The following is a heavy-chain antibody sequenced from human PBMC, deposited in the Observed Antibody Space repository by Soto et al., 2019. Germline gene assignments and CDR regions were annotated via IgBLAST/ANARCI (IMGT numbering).Heavy chain of an antibody. J-gene: IGHJ4*02. CDR2: ISGSGGGT. Sequence: WWSLRLSCSASVFTFSSYAMSWCRQAPGKGLEWVSSISGSGGGTYYADSVKGRFTFSRDNSKNTLYLQKNSLRAEDTAVYYCAKFGMATTKRSPPYYIDYWGQGALVTVSS. CDR3: AKFGMATTKRSPPYYIDY. D-gene: IGHD5-12*01. V-gene: IGHV3-23*01. CDR1: VFTFSSYA.